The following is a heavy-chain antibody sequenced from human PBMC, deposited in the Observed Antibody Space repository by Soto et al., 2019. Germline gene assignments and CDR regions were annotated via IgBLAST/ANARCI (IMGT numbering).Heavy chain of an antibody. D-gene: IGHD2-15*01. Sequence: GGSLGLSCAASGFTFSDYYMSWIRQAPGKGLEWVSYISSSGSTIYYADSVKGRFTISRDNAKNSLYLQMNSLRAEDTAVYYCARVGYCSGGSCYDYYYYYMDVWGKGTTVTVSS. V-gene: IGHV3-11*01. CDR1: GFTFSDYY. CDR2: ISSSGSTI. J-gene: IGHJ6*03. CDR3: ARVGYCSGGSCYDYYYYYMDV.